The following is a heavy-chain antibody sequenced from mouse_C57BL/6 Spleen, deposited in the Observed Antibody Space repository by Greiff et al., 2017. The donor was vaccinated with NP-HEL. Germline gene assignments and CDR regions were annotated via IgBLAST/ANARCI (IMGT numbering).Heavy chain of an antibody. D-gene: IGHD1-1*01. J-gene: IGHJ1*03. CDR2: INPNYGTT. Sequence: EVQLQQSGPELVKPGASVKISCKASGYSFTDYNMNWVKQSNGKSLEWIGVINPNYGTTSYNQKFKGKATLTVDKSSSTAYMQPNSLTYEDSAVYYSTSGKAPLTSVVATDWYFDFWGTGTTLTVSS. CDR1: GYSFTDYN. CDR3: TSGKAPLTSVVATDWYFDF. V-gene: IGHV1-39*01.